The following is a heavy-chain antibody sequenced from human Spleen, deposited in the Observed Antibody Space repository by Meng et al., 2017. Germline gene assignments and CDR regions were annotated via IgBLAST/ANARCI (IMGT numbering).Heavy chain of an antibody. CDR1: SYTFTSSY. CDR3: ARERGDCSGGSCYSGRRGNYYYGIDV. CDR2: INPTGGST. D-gene: IGHD2-15*01. Sequence: ASVMVSCKASSYTFTSSYMHCVLQATGQGLEWMGLINPTGGSTSNAQKFQDRVTMTRDTTTSTVYMELSSRRSEDTAVYYCARERGDCSGGSCYSGRRGNYYYGIDVWGQGTTVTVSS. V-gene: IGHV1-46*01. J-gene: IGHJ6*02.